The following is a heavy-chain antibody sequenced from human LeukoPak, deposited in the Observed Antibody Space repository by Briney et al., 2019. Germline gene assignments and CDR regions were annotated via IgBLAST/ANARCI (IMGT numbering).Heavy chain of an antibody. Sequence: PGGPLRLSCAASGFTFSRYEMNWVRQAPGKGLEWVSYISSSGSTIYYADSVKGRFTISRDDAKNSLYLQMNSLRAEDTAVYYCARSDSSSGYWGQGTLVTVSS. CDR3: ARSDSSSGY. CDR2: ISSSGSTI. D-gene: IGHD6-6*01. V-gene: IGHV3-48*03. CDR1: GFTFSRYE. J-gene: IGHJ4*02.